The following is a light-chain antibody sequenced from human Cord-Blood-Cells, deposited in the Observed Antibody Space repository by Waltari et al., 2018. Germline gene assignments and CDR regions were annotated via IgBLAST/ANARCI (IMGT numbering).Light chain of an antibody. CDR3: SSYTSSSTLV. CDR1: SSDVGRYNY. J-gene: IGLJ3*02. V-gene: IGLV2-14*01. Sequence: QSALTQPASVSGSPGQSITISCTGTSSDVGRYNYVPWYQQHPGKAPKLMIDEVSNRPSGVCNRFSGSKSGNTASLTISGLQAEDEADYYCSSYTSSSTLVFGGGTKLTVL. CDR2: EVS.